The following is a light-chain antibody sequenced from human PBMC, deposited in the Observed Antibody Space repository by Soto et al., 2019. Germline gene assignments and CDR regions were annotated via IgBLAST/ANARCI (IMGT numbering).Light chain of an antibody. CDR3: QQYNSYIT. CDR1: QSISSW. J-gene: IGKJ5*01. Sequence: DIQMTQSPSTLSASVGDRVTITCRASQSISSWLAWYQQKPGKAPKLLIYKASSLESGVPSRFSGSGSGTEFTLTISSLQPDDFATYYCQQYNSYITFGQGTLLEN. V-gene: IGKV1-5*03. CDR2: KAS.